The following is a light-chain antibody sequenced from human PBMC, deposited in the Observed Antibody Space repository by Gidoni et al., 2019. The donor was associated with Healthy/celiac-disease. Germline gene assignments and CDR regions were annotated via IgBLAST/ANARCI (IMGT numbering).Light chain of an antibody. CDR2: GAS. V-gene: IGKV3-15*01. J-gene: IGKJ2*01. Sequence: EIVMTQSPATLSVSPGERATLSCRASQSVSSNLAWYQQNTGQAPRPLSYGASTRATGIPARCSGSGSGTEVTLTISSLQSEDFAVYYCQQYNNWPLYTFGQXTKLEIK. CDR3: QQYNNWPLYT. CDR1: QSVSSN.